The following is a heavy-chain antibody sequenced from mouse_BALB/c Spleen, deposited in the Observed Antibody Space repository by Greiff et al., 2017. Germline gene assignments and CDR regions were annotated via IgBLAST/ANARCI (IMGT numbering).Heavy chain of an antibody. D-gene: IGHD2-1*01. V-gene: IGHV1S56*01. CDR1: GYTFTSYY. CDR2: IYPGNVNT. Sequence: QVQLKQSGPELVKPGASVRISCKASGYTFTSYYIHWVKQRPGQGLEWIGWIYPGNVNTKYNEKFKGKATLTADKSSSTAYMQLSSLTSEDSAVYFCARPYGNYDFDYWGQGTTLTVSS. J-gene: IGHJ2*01. CDR3: ARPYGNYDFDY.